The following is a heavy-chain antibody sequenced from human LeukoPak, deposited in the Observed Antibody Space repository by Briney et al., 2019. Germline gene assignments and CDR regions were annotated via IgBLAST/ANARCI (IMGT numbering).Heavy chain of an antibody. J-gene: IGHJ6*02. V-gene: IGHV4-59*12. CDR2: IYYSGST. D-gene: IGHD2-2*01. Sequence: SETLPLTCTVSGGSISSYYWSWIRQPPGKGLEWIGYIYYSGSTNYNPSLKSRVTISVDTSKNQFSLKLSSVTAADTAVYYCARGGYCSRTSCSRGYYGMDVWGQGTTVTVSS. CDR1: GGSISSYY. CDR3: ARGGYCSRTSCSRGYYGMDV.